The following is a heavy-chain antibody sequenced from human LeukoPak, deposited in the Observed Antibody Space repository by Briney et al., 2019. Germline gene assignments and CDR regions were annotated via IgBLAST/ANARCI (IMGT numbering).Heavy chain of an antibody. Sequence: PGGSLRLSCAASGFRFSSYAMSWVRQAPGKGLEWVSFLGNSGGATYYADSVKGRFTISRDSAKSTLSLQMNSLRADDTAVYYCAKDRAVNGRCDAFDIWGQGTMVTVSS. CDR2: LGNSGGAT. J-gene: IGHJ3*02. D-gene: IGHD3-10*01. CDR3: AKDRAVNGRCDAFDI. V-gene: IGHV3-23*01. CDR1: GFRFSSYA.